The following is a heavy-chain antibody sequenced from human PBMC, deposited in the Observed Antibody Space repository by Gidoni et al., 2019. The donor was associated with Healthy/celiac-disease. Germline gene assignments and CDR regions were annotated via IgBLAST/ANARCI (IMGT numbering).Heavy chain of an antibody. J-gene: IGHJ4*02. CDR2: TYYRSKWYN. CDR1: GDSVPSNSAA. D-gene: IGHD6-19*01. Sequence: AQLQQSGPGLAKPSQTLPPTCAIFGDSVPSNSAAWNWIRQPPSRGLEWLGRTYYRSKWYNDYAVSVKSRITINPDTSKNQFSLQLNSVTPEDTAVYYCAREVAGTRDYFDYWGQGTLVTVSS. CDR3: AREVAGTRDYFDY. V-gene: IGHV6-1*01.